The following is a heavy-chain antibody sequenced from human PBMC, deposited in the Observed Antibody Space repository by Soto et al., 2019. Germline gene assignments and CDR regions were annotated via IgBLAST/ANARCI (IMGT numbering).Heavy chain of an antibody. Sequence: GGSLRLSCAASGFTFSSYVMHWVRQAPGKGLEWVAVISYDGSNKYYADSVKGRFTISRDNSKNTLYLQMNSLRAEDTAVYYCAKDMVPYYDFWSGPNFDYWGQGTLVTVSS. V-gene: IGHV3-30*18. CDR3: AKDMVPYYDFWSGPNFDY. CDR1: GFTFSSYV. D-gene: IGHD3-3*01. CDR2: ISYDGSNK. J-gene: IGHJ4*02.